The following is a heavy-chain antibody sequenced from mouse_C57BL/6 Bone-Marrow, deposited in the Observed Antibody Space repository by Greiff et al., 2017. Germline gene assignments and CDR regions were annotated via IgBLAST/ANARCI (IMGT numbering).Heavy chain of an antibody. CDR3: SSVDGNYSDF. V-gene: IGHV14-4*01. CDR2: IDPEIGDT. Sequence: VQLKQSGAELVRPGASVKLSCTASGFNIKDDYIHWVKQRTEQGLEWIGWIDPEIGDTEYASKFQGKATITSDTSSNTAYLQLSSLTSEDTAVYYCSSVDGNYSDFWGQGTPLTVAS. D-gene: IGHD2-3*01. J-gene: IGHJ2*01. CDR1: GFNIKDDY.